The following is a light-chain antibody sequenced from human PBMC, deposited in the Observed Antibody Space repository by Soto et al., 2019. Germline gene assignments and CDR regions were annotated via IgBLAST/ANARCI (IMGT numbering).Light chain of an antibody. CDR2: GAS. Sequence: ETVVTQSPATLSVSPGETATLSCRASQSVNSNLAWYQQKLGQAPRVLIYGASTRATGVPARFSGSGSGTEFILTISSLQSEDFAVYYCQQYNNWPPWTFGQGTKVEIK. V-gene: IGKV3-15*01. J-gene: IGKJ1*01. CDR3: QQYNNWPPWT. CDR1: QSVNSN.